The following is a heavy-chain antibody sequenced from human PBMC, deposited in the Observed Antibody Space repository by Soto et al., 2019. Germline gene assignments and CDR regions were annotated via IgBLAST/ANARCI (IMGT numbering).Heavy chain of an antibody. V-gene: IGHV3-33*01. Sequence: PGGSLRLSCAASGFTFSSYGMHWVRQAPGKGLEWVAVIWYDGSNKYYADSVKGRFTISRDNSKNTLYLQMNSLRAEDTAVYYCARGLRVGAFDYWGQGTLVTSPQ. D-gene: IGHD1-26*01. CDR2: IWYDGSNK. CDR1: GFTFSSYG. CDR3: ARGLRVGAFDY. J-gene: IGHJ4*02.